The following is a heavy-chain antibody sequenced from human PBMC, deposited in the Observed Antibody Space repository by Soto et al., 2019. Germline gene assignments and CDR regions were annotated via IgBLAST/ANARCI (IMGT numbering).Heavy chain of an antibody. J-gene: IGHJ4*02. D-gene: IGHD7-27*01. CDR2: INPSCGST. V-gene: IGHV1-46*01. CDR3: ARPLGASGDLVD. Sequence: QVQLVQSGAEVKKPGASVKASCKASGYTFTSYYMHWVRQAPGQGLECMGIINPSCGSTSFAQKFQGRVTMTRDTAKSTVYMELSSLRSEDTAVYYCARPLGASGDLVDWGQGTLVTVSS. CDR1: GYTFTSYY.